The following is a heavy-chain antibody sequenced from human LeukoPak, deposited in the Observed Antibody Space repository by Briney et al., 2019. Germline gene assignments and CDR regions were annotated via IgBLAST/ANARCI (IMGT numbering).Heavy chain of an antibody. CDR2: IYYSGST. CDR1: GGSISSSSYY. V-gene: IGHV4-39*07. D-gene: IGHD6-13*01. CDR3: ARLLGGSYSSSWYVGVGWDWFDP. J-gene: IGHJ5*02. Sequence: SETLSLTCTVSGGSISSSSYYWGWIRQPPGKGLEWIGSIYYSGSTYYNPSLKSRVTISVDTSKNQFSLKLSSVTAADTAVYYCARLLGGSYSSSWYVGVGWDWFDPWGQGTLVTVSS.